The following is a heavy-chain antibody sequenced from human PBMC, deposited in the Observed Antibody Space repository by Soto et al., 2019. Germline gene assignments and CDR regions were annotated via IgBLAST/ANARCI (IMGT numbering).Heavy chain of an antibody. Sequence: YGMIWIRQVPGKGLEWVSGIYWKGGNRHYADSVKGRFTISRDNAKNSLYLQLDSLRAEDTALYYCVRSGDYRSGSYWYFFDYWGQGTQVTVSS. CDR1: YG. CDR2: IYWKGGNR. CDR3: VRSGDYRSGSYWYFFDY. D-gene: IGHD3-10*01. J-gene: IGHJ4*02. V-gene: IGHV3-20*03.